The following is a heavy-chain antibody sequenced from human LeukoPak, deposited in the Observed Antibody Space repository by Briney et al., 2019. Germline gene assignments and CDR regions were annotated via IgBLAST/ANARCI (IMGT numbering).Heavy chain of an antibody. CDR3: ARVVITRHYYGMDV. D-gene: IGHD3-10*01. J-gene: IGHJ6*02. V-gene: IGHV4-34*01. CDR2: INHSGST. Sequence: SETLSLTCAVYGGSFSGYYWSWIRQPPGKGLEWIGEINHSGSTNYNPSLKSRVTISVDTSKNQFSLKLSSVTAADTAVYYCARVVITRHYYGMDVWGQGTTVTVSS. CDR1: GGSFSGYY.